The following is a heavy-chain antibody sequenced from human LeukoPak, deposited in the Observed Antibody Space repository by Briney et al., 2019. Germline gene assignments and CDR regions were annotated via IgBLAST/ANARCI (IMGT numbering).Heavy chain of an antibody. D-gene: IGHD3-10*01. J-gene: IGHJ4*02. CDR3: ARDGTYYYGSGSPHPQDY. CDR1: GFTFSSYA. V-gene: IGHV3-23*01. Sequence: PGGSLRLSCAASGFTFSSYAMSWVRQAPGKGLEWVSAISGTGGRTYYADSVKGRFTISRDNAKNSLYLQMNSLRVEDTAVYYCARDGTYYYGSGSPHPQDYWGQGTLVTVSS. CDR2: ISGTGGRT.